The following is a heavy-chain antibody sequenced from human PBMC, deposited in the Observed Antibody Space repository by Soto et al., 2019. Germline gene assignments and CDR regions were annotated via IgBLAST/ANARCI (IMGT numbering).Heavy chain of an antibody. CDR3: ARDLDPIDPGIAVAGYNWFDP. V-gene: IGHV1-18*04. CDR2: ISAYNGNT. D-gene: IGHD6-19*01. Sequence: ASVKVSCKASGYTLTSYGISWVRQAPGQGLEWMGWISAYNGNTNYAQKLQGRVTMTTDTSTSTAYMELRSLSSDDTAVYYCARDLDPIDPGIAVAGYNWFDPWGQGTLVTVSS. CDR1: GYTLTSYG. J-gene: IGHJ5*02.